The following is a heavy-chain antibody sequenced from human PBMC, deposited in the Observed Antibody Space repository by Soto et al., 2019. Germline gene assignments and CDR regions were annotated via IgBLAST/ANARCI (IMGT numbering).Heavy chain of an antibody. J-gene: IGHJ4*02. CDR3: ARELLLQPYFDY. V-gene: IGHV4-31*03. CDR2: IYYSGST. Sequence: SETLSLTCTVSGGSISSGGYYWSWIRQHPGKGLEWIGYIYYSGSTYYNPSLKSRVTISVDTSKNQFSLKLSSVTAADTAVYYCARELLLQPYFDYWGQGTLVTVSS. D-gene: IGHD2-15*01. CDR1: GGSISSGGYY.